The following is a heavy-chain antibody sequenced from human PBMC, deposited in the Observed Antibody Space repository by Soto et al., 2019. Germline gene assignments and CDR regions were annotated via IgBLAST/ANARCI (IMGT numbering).Heavy chain of an antibody. D-gene: IGHD3-9*01. CDR2: ISGSGGST. Sequence: EVQLLESGGGLVQPGGSLRLSCAASGFTFSSYAMSWVRQAPGKGLEWVSAISGSGGSTYYADSVKGRFPISRDNSKNTLYLQMNSLRAEDTAVYYCAKVASQGPRDVLRYFDWPDWGQGTLVTVSS. CDR1: GFTFSSYA. J-gene: IGHJ4*02. V-gene: IGHV3-23*01. CDR3: AKVASQGPRDVLRYFDWPD.